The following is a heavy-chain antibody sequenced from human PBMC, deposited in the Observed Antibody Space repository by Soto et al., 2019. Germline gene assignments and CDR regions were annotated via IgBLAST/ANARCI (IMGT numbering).Heavy chain of an antibody. CDR3: ARSPYSSGWYEFDY. CDR1: GFTFSSYA. J-gene: IGHJ4*02. CDR2: ISYDGSNK. D-gene: IGHD6-19*01. Sequence: GGSLRLSCAASGFTFSSYAMHWVRQAPGKGLEWVAVISYDGSNKYYADSVKGRFTISRDNSKNTLYLQMNSLRAEDTAVYYCARSPYSSGWYEFDYWGQGTLVTVSS. V-gene: IGHV3-30-3*01.